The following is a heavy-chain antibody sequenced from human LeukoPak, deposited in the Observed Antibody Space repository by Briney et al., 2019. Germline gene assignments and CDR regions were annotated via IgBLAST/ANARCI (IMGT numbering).Heavy chain of an antibody. CDR1: GGTFSSYA. J-gene: IGHJ3*02. Sequence: SVKVSCKASGGTFSSYAISWVRQAPGQGLEWMGRIIPILGVANYAQKFQGRVTITADKSTSTAYMELSGLRSEDTAVYYCAINSGSYYGDAFDIWGQGTMVTVSS. V-gene: IGHV1-69*04. D-gene: IGHD1-26*01. CDR3: AINSGSYYGDAFDI. CDR2: IIPILGVA.